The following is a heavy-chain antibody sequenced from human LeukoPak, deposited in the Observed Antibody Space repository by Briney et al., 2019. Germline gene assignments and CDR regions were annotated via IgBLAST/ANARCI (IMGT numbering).Heavy chain of an antibody. CDR2: IVVGSGNT. CDR3: AAGTPNIVAHDAFDI. D-gene: IGHD5-12*01. V-gene: IGHV1-58*02. J-gene: IGHJ3*02. CDR1: GFTFTSSA. Sequence: ASVEVSCKASGFTFTSSAMQWVRQARGQRLEWIGWIVVGSGNTNYAQKFQERVTITRDMSTRTAYMELSSLRSEDTAVYYCAAGTPNIVAHDAFDIWGQGTMVTVSS.